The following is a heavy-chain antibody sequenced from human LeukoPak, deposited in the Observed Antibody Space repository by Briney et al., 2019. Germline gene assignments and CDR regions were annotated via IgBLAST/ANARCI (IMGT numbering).Heavy chain of an antibody. Sequence: PSETLSLTCTVSGVSFSSYYWTWLRQPAGKGLEWIGRIYSSGNTNYNPSLESRVTMSIDTSKNQFSLKLTSVTAAVTAVYYCARERGLLRGDAFDIWGQGTMVTVSS. CDR3: ARERGLLRGDAFDI. CDR1: GVSFSSYY. CDR2: IYSSGNT. V-gene: IGHV4-4*07. D-gene: IGHD5-12*01. J-gene: IGHJ3*02.